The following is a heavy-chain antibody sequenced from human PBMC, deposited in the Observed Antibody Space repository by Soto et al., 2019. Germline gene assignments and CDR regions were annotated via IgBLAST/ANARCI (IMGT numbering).Heavy chain of an antibody. CDR3: ARAPGSYFYYFDS. CDR2: ISDYNGNA. CDR1: GYTFTNYI. J-gene: IGHJ4*02. D-gene: IGHD3-10*01. Sequence: QVPLVQSGPEVKKPGASVKVSCKASGYTFTNYIISWVRQAPGQGLEWMGRISDYNGNADYSQQLQGRVTMTTDTSTNTAYMELRSLTSDDTAVYYCARAPGSYFYYFDSWGQGTQVTVSS. V-gene: IGHV1-18*01.